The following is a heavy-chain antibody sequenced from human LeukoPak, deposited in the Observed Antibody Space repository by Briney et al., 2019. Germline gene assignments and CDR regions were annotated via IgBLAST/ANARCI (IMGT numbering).Heavy chain of an antibody. D-gene: IGHD1-26*01. CDR3: ATGWAAHDY. J-gene: IGHJ4*02. V-gene: IGHV3-7*01. Sequence: PGGSLRLSCAASGLTFSTYWMSWVRRAPGKGLEWVANMNQDGSEKYYVDSVKGRSTISRDNAKSSLYLQMNSLRAEDTAVYYCATGWAAHDYWGQGTLVTVSS. CDR1: GLTFSTYW. CDR2: MNQDGSEK.